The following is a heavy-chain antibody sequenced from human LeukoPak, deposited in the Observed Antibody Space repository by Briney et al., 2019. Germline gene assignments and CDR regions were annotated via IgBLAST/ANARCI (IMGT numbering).Heavy chain of an antibody. CDR2: IYTSGST. CDR3: ARASRGSGWYYFDY. CDR1: GGSISSYY. J-gene: IGHJ4*02. D-gene: IGHD6-19*01. Sequence: SETLSLTCTVSGGSISSYYWTWIRQPPGKGLEWIGRIYTSGSTTYNPSLKSRVTMSVDTSKNQFSLKLSSVTAADTAVYYGARASRGSGWYYFDYWGQGTLVTVSS. V-gene: IGHV4-4*07.